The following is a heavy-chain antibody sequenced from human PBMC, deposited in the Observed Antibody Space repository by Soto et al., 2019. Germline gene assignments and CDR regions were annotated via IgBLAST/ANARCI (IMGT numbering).Heavy chain of an antibody. CDR1: GFTFRNAW. J-gene: IGHJ4*02. V-gene: IGHV3-15*01. CDR3: TTDWFDSSGYYAY. Sequence: EVQLVESGGGLVKPGGSLRLSCVASGFTFRNAWMNWVRQAPGKGLEWVGRIKSTSDGGTTDYAAPVKGRFIVSRDDSTYTVYLQINSLITEDTAVYYCTTDWFDSSGYYAYWGQGTLVSVSS. D-gene: IGHD3-22*01. CDR2: IKSTSDGGTT.